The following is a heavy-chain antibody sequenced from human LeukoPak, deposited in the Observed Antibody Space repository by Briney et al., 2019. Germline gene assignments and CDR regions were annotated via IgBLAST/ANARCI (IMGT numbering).Heavy chain of an antibody. V-gene: IGHV3-7*03. J-gene: IGHJ1*01. CDR3: ARDQVYSSGTYLRYFQF. Sequence: GGSLRLSCVASGFTFSRYWTTWVRQAPGEGLEWVANIKQDGSEGYYADSMRGRFTVSRDNAKSSLYLQINSLRAEDTAVYYCARDQVYSSGTYLRYFQFGGQGTLVTVSS. CDR1: GFTFSRYW. D-gene: IGHD3-22*01. CDR2: IKQDGSEG.